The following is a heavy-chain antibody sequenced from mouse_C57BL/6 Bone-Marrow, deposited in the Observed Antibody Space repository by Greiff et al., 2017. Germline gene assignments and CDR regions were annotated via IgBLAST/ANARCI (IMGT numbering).Heavy chain of an antibody. CDR2: INYDGSST. V-gene: IGHV5-16*01. Sequence: EVKLQASEGGLVQPGRSMKLSCTASGFTFSDYYMAWVRQVPEKGLEWVANINYDGSSTYYLDSLKSRFIISRDNAKNILYLQMSSLKSEDTTTYYCARDRFPYSMDYWGQGTSVTVSS. J-gene: IGHJ4*01. CDR3: ARDRFPYSMDY. CDR1: GFTFSDYY.